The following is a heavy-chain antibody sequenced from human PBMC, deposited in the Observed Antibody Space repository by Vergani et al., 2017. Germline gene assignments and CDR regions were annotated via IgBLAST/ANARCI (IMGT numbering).Heavy chain of an antibody. J-gene: IGHJ4*01. V-gene: IGHV3-49*04. Sequence: EVQLVESGGGLEQPGRSLRLSCRPSGFTFTDYGISWVCQAPGNGLEWVGFLRNKEDGGTPEHAASVKGRFTISRDDSKAIAYLQMNSLKTEDTAVYYCTTGFPGSSWSTYWGQGTLVTVSS. CDR1: GFTFTDYG. CDR3: TTGFPGSSWSTY. D-gene: IGHD6-13*01. CDR2: LRNKEDGGTP.